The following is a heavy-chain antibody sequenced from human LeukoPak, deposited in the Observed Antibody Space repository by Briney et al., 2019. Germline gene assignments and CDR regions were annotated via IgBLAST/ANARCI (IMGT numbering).Heavy chain of an antibody. V-gene: IGHV4-30-2*01. CDR1: GGSISSGGYY. Sequence: PSQTLSLTCTVSGGSISSGGYYWSWIRQPPGKGLEWIGYIYHSGSTYYNPSLKSRVTISVDRSKNQFSLKLSSVTAADTAVYYCARVGADTAMAADDAFDIWGQGTMVTVSS. J-gene: IGHJ3*02. D-gene: IGHD5-18*01. CDR3: ARVGADTAMAADDAFDI. CDR2: IYHSGST.